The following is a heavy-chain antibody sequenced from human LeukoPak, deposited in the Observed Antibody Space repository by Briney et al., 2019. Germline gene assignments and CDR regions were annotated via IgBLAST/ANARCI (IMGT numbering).Heavy chain of an antibody. CDR3: TLDYYDSSGYYRGDY. CDR1: GFTFSSYT. V-gene: IGHV3-48*04. Sequence: PGGSLRLSCAASGFTFSSYTMNWVRQAPGRGLEWVSYISSSSTTIYYADSVKSRFTISGDNAKNSLYLQMNSLRAEDTAVYYCTLDYYDSSGYYRGDYWGQGTLVTVSS. J-gene: IGHJ4*02. D-gene: IGHD3-22*01. CDR2: ISSSSTTI.